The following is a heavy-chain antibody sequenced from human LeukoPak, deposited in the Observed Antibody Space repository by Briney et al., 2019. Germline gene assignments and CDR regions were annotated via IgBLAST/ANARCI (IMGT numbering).Heavy chain of an antibody. Sequence: GGSLRLSCAASGFTFDDYGMSWVRQAPGKGLEWVAVISYDGSNKYYADSVKGRFTISRDNSKNTLYLQMNSLRAEDTAVYYCAKASGWYYFDYWGQGTLVTVSS. V-gene: IGHV3-30*18. CDR1: GFTFDDYG. CDR3: AKASGWYYFDY. J-gene: IGHJ4*02. CDR2: ISYDGSNK. D-gene: IGHD6-19*01.